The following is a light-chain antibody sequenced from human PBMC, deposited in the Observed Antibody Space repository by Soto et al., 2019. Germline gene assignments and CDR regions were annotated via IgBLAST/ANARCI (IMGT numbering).Light chain of an antibody. CDR2: EVR. Sequence: QSVLTQPASVSGSPGQSVTISCTGTSSDVGSYNYVAWYQQFPGKTPKLIIYEVRNRPSGVSSRFSGSKSGNTASLTISGLQAEDEADYYCISYTGSDTSYVFGTGTQLTVL. CDR3: ISYTGSDTSYV. J-gene: IGLJ1*01. V-gene: IGLV2-14*01. CDR1: SSDVGSYNY.